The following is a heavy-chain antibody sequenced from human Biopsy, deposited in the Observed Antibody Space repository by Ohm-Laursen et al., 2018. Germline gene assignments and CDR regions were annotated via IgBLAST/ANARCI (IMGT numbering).Heavy chain of an antibody. CDR1: GFMFSASW. D-gene: IGHD5-24*01. CDR2: INPDGSVK. V-gene: IGHV3-7*01. Sequence: LRLSCTASGFMFSASWMSWVRQTPGKGLEWVANINPDGSVKYFADSVKGRFTISRDNAENSMYLQMGSLTVDDTAVYYCARDERWGQGTLVTVSS. CDR3: ARDER. J-gene: IGHJ4*02.